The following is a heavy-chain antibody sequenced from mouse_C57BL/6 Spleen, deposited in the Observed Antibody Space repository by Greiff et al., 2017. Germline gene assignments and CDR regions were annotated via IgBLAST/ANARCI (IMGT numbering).Heavy chain of an antibody. CDR1: GYSITSGYY. J-gene: IGHJ1*03. CDR2: ISYDGSN. V-gene: IGHV3-6*01. CDR3: AIHDSSLWYFDV. D-gene: IGHD1-1*01. Sequence: EVHLVEPGPGLVQPSQSLSLTCSVTGYSITSGYYWNWIRQFPGNKLEWMGYISYDGSNNYNPYLTNRISITRDPSKNQFFLQLNSVTTEKSAKYDCAIHDSSLWYFDVGGTGTTVTVSS.